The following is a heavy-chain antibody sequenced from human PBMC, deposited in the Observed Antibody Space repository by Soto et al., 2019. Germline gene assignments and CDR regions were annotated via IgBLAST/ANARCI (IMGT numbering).Heavy chain of an antibody. CDR3: ARVERGTATTVVDAFEI. CDR2: MSHSGGT. V-gene: IGHV4-61*01. D-gene: IGHD1-1*01. Sequence: SETLSLTCAVFGGSVNSGNYYWSWIRQPPGKGLEWIGEMSHSGGTHFNPSLKSRVTISVDTSKNQFSLKMSSVTAADTALYYCARVERGTATTVVDAFEIWGPGTMVTGSS. CDR1: GGSVNSGNYY. J-gene: IGHJ3*02.